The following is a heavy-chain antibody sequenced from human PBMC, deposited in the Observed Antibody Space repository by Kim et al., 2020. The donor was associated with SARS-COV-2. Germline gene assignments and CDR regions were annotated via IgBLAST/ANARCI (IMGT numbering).Heavy chain of an antibody. CDR2: IWYDGSNK. CDR3: AIPYGSEYFQH. J-gene: IGHJ1*01. V-gene: IGHV3-33*01. Sequence: GGSLRLSCAASGFTFSSYGMHWVRQAPGKGLEWVAVIWYDGSNKYYADSVKGRFTISRDNSKNTLYLQMNSLRAEDTAVYYCAIPYGSEYFQHWGQGTLVTVSS. D-gene: IGHD2-2*03. CDR1: GFTFSSYG.